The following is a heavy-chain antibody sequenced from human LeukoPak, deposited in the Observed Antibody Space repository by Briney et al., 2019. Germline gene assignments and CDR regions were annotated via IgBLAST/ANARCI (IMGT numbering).Heavy chain of an antibody. CDR1: GFTFSSYG. J-gene: IGHJ4*02. Sequence: PGGSLRLSSAASGFTFSSYGMHWVRQAPGKGLEWVAVIWYDGSNKYYADSVKGRFTISRDNSKNTLYLQMNSLRAEDTAVYYCAKTKRGYSYGYNDYWGQGTLVTVSS. D-gene: IGHD5-18*01. V-gene: IGHV3-33*06. CDR2: IWYDGSNK. CDR3: AKTKRGYSYGYNDY.